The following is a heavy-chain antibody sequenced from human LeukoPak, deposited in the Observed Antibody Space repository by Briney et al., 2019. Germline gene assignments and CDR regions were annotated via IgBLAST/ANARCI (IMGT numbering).Heavy chain of an antibody. CDR2: IYSGGST. CDR3: AKDRPNYHESNGHYYRPNGDY. J-gene: IGHJ4*02. Sequence: GGSLRLSCAASGFTVSSNYMSWVRQAPGKGLEWVSVIYSGGSTYYADSVKGRFTISRDNSKNMLYLQMSRLRAEDTAVYYCAKDRPNYHESNGHYYRPNGDYWGQGTLVTVSS. D-gene: IGHD3-22*01. V-gene: IGHV3-53*01. CDR1: GFTVSSNY.